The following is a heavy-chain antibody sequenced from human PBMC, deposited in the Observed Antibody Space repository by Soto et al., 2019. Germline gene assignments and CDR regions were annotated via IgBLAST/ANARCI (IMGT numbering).Heavy chain of an antibody. CDR3: ARHYDSSPRGWFDP. CDR1: GGSISGYY. J-gene: IGHJ5*02. CDR2: MYKTGST. D-gene: IGHD3-22*01. Sequence: SETLSLTCTVSGGSISGYYWSWIRQPPGKGLEWIGYMYKTGSTVYNPSFKSRVTISVDTSKNQFSLKLNSVTAADTAVYYCARHYDSSPRGWFDPWGQGTLVTVS. V-gene: IGHV4-59*01.